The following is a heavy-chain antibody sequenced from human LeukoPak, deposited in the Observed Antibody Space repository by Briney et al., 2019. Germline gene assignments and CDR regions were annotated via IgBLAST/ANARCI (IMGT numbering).Heavy chain of an antibody. Sequence: ASVKVSCKASGYTFTGYYMHWVRQAPGQGLEWMGWINPNRGGTNYAQKFQGRVTMTRDTSITTAYMELSRLSSDDTAVYYCARDWVTGTPSVYWGQGTLVTVSS. CDR1: GYTFTGYY. D-gene: IGHD1-20*01. CDR3: ARDWVTGTPSVY. CDR2: INPNRGGT. J-gene: IGHJ4*02. V-gene: IGHV1-2*02.